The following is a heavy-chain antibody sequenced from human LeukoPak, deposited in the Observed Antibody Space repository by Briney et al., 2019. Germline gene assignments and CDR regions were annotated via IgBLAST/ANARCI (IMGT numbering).Heavy chain of an antibody. Sequence: GGSLRLSCAASGFTVSSNYMSWVRQAPGKGLEWVSVIYSGGSTYYADSVKGRFTISRDNSKNTLYLQMNSLRAEDTAVYYCARGNYYDSSGYYYWGQGTLVTVSS. V-gene: IGHV3-53*01. CDR3: ARGNYYDSSGYYY. D-gene: IGHD3-22*01. CDR1: GFTVSSNY. CDR2: IYSGGST. J-gene: IGHJ4*02.